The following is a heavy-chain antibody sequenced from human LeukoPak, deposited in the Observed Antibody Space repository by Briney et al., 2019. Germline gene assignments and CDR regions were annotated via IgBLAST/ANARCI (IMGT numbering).Heavy chain of an antibody. Sequence: SETLSLTCTVSVGSFKTHYGSWIRPPPRRGRGWIGYISYIGSTNYNPSLKSRVTISIATSKNEVSLMLTSVTAADTAVYYCASDSISMNAFDAWGQGTMVTVSS. CDR3: ASDSISMNAFDA. CDR1: VGSFKTHY. V-gene: IGHV4-59*11. CDR2: ISYIGST. J-gene: IGHJ3*01. D-gene: IGHD3-22*01.